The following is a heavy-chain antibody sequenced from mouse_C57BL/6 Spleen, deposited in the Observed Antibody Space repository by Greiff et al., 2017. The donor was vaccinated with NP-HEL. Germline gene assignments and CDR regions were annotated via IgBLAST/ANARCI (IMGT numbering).Heavy chain of an antibody. CDR2: IRSKSSNYAT. CDR3: GREGDYDYAMDY. CDR1: GFTFNTYA. V-gene: IGHV10-3*01. Sequence: EVQGVESGGGLVQPKGSLKLSCAASGFTFNTYAMHWVRQAPGKGLEWVARIRSKSSNYATYYADSVKDRFTISRDDSQSMIYLQMNNLKTADTEKDDRGREGDYDYAMDYWGQGTSVTVSS. J-gene: IGHJ4*01. D-gene: IGHD1-1*01.